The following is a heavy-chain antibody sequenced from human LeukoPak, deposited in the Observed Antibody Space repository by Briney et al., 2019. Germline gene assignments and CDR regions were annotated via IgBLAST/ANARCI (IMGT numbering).Heavy chain of an antibody. CDR3: ARDLTVTTSTEYYYYGMDV. D-gene: IGHD4-17*01. V-gene: IGHV3-21*01. Sequence: GGSLRLSCAASGFTFSTFTMNWVRQAPGKGLEWVSSISTTSTCIYYADSVEGRFTISRDNADNSLYLQMNSLRAEDTAVYYCARDLTVTTSTEYYYYGMDVWGQGTTVTVSS. CDR1: GFTFSTFT. J-gene: IGHJ6*02. CDR2: ISTTSTCI.